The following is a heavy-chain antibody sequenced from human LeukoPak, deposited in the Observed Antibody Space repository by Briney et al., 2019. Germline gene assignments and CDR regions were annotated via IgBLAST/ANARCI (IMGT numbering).Heavy chain of an antibody. CDR1: GYTFTGYY. V-gene: IGHV1-2*02. CDR3: ARAEKETMLRGL. CDR2: INPDSGVT. D-gene: IGHD3-10*01. J-gene: IGHJ4*02. Sequence: ASVKVSCKASGYTFTGYYMHWVRQATGQGLEWMGWINPDSGVTNYAQRFQGRVTMTRDTSITTAYMELSRLRSDDTAVYYCARAEKETMLRGLWGQGTLVTVSS.